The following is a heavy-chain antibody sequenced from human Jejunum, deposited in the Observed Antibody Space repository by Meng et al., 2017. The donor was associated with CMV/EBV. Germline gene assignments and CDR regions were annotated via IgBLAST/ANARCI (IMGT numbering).Heavy chain of an antibody. D-gene: IGHD3-22*01. V-gene: IGHV4-61*02. Sequence: QVQLQESGPGLVNPPQTLSLTCTVPGGSVSSGGYYWTWIRQPAGEGLEWIGRIYTSGSTYYNPSLKSRVTISIDTSKNQFFLKLSSVTAADTAVYYCARDPSYYDSSGRQSWGQGTLVTVSS. CDR3: ARDPSYYDSSGRQS. CDR2: IYTSGST. J-gene: IGHJ5*02. CDR1: GGSVSSGGYY.